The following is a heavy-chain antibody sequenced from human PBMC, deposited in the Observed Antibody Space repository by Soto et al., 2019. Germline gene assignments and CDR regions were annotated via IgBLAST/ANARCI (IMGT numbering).Heavy chain of an antibody. CDR2: IIPIFGTA. D-gene: IGHD3-22*01. CDR3: ARDLDDYDSSGYSYDY. J-gene: IGHJ4*02. Sequence: SVKVSCKASGVTVSSYAISWVRQAPGQGLEWIGGIIPIFGTANYAQKFQGRVTITADESTSTAYMELSSLRSEDTAVYYCARDLDDYDSSGYSYDYWGQGTLVTVSS. CDR1: GVTVSSYA. V-gene: IGHV1-69*13.